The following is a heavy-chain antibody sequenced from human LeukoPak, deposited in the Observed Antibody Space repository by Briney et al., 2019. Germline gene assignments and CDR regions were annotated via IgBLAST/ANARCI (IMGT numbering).Heavy chain of an antibody. CDR2: IYYSGST. Sequence: SETLSLTCSVSGGSISSDSYYWSWIRQFSGKGLEWIGYIYYSGSTNYNPSLKSRVTISVDTSKNQFSLKLSSVTAADTAVYYCARGTSSSSRPRLRYFDYWGQGTLVTVSS. CDR3: ARGTSSSSRPRLRYFDY. D-gene: IGHD6-6*01. J-gene: IGHJ4*02. V-gene: IGHV4-61*01. CDR1: GGSISSDSYY.